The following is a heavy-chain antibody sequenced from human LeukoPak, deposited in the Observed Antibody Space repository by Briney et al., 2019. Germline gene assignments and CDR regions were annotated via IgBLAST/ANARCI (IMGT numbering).Heavy chain of an antibody. D-gene: IGHD3-10*01. J-gene: IGHJ4*02. CDR2: ISSSSSYI. CDR3: ARGPDYYGSGSSLYYFDY. V-gene: IGHV3-21*01. CDR1: GFPFSSYS. Sequence: PGGSLRLSCAASGFPFSSYSMNWVRQAPGKGLEWVSSISSSSSYIYYADSVKGRFTISRDNAKNSLYLQMNSLRAEDTAVYYCARGPDYYGSGSSLYYFDYWGQGTLVTVSS.